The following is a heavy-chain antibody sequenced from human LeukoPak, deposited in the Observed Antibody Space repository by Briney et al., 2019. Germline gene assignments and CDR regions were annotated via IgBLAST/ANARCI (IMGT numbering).Heavy chain of an antibody. J-gene: IGHJ4*02. CDR1: GYTLTELS. V-gene: IGHV1-24*01. CDR2: FDPEDGET. CDR3: ATALAAVDLFDY. D-gene: IGHD3/OR15-3a*01. Sequence: ASVKVSCKVSGYTLTELSMHWVRQAPGKGLEWMGGFDPEDGETIYAQRFQGRVTMTEDTSTDTAYMELSSLRSEDTAVYYCATALAAVDLFDYWGQGTLVTVSS.